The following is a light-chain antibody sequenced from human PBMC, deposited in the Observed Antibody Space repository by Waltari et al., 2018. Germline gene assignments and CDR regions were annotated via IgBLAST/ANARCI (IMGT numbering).Light chain of an antibody. V-gene: IGKV2-28*01. CDR3: MQALQTPMYT. Sequence: DIVMTQSPLSLPVTPGEPASISCRSSQSLLHSTGYTYLDWYLQKPGQSPQLLIYLASNRASGVPDSFSGSGSGTDFTLKISRVEADDVGVYYCMQALQTPMYTFGQGTKLEIK. CDR1: QSLLHSTGYTY. J-gene: IGKJ2*01. CDR2: LAS.